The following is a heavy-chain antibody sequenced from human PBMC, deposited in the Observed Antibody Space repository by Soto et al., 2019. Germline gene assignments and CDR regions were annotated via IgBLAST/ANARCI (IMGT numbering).Heavy chain of an antibody. V-gene: IGHV2-5*02. J-gene: IGHJ4*02. Sequence: QITLKESGPTLVKPTQTLTLTCTFSGFSLSTSGVGVGWIRQPPGKALEWLALIYWDDDKRYSPSLKSRLTITKDTSKNQVVLTMTNTDPVDTATYYCAPSPGIAVAGTHFDYWGQGTLVTVSS. CDR3: APSPGIAVAGTHFDY. D-gene: IGHD6-19*01. CDR2: IYWDDDK. CDR1: GFSLSTSGVG.